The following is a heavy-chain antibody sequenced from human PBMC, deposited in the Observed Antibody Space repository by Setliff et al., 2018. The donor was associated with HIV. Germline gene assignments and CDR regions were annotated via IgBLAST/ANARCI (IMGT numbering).Heavy chain of an antibody. CDR2: IWHDGSNQ. Sequence: PGGSLRLSCAASGFTFGSYPMHWVRQAPGKGLEWVAVIWHDGSNQYYADSVKGRFTISRDNSKNTLYLQMNSLRAEDTAVYYCAKDLGYCGYNCYSFFDSWGQGTLVTVSS. CDR3: AKDLGYCGYNCYSFFDS. D-gene: IGHD2-21*02. CDR1: GFTFGSYP. J-gene: IGHJ4*02. V-gene: IGHV3-33*06.